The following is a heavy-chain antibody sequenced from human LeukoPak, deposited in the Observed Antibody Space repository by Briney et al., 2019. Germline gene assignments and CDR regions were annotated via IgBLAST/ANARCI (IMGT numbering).Heavy chain of an antibody. J-gene: IGHJ4*02. CDR1: GFTFSSNA. CDR3: AKGSPVPGYSSGWFYYFDY. Sequence: GGSLRLSCAASGFTFSSNAMSWGRQAPGKGLEWVSAISGSGGSTYYADSVKGRFTISRDNSKNTLYLQMNSLRAEDTAVYYCAKGSPVPGYSSGWFYYFDYWGQGTLVTVSS. D-gene: IGHD6-19*01. CDR2: ISGSGGST. V-gene: IGHV3-23*01.